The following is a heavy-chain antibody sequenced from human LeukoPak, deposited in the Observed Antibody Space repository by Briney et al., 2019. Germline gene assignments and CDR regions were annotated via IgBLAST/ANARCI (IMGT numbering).Heavy chain of an antibody. CDR2: IYYSGST. CDR1: GGSFSGYY. V-gene: IGHV4-31*11. CDR3: ARGDLGYCSGGSCYLFDY. Sequence: SETLSLTCAVYGGSFSGYYWSWIRQHPGKGLEWIGYIYYSGSTYYNPSLKSRVTISVDTSKNQFSLKLSSVTAADTAVYYCARGDLGYCSGGSCYLFDYWGQGTLVTVSS. D-gene: IGHD2-15*01. J-gene: IGHJ4*02.